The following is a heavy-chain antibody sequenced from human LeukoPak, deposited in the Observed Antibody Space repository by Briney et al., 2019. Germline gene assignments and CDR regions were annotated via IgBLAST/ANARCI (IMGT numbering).Heavy chain of an antibody. V-gene: IGHV3-30*18. D-gene: IGHD3-10*01. J-gene: IGHJ4*02. Sequence: GSLRLSCAASGFTFSSYGMHWVRQAPGKGLEWVAVISYDGSNKYYADSVKGRFTISRDNSKNTLYLQMNSLRAEDTAVYYCAKQMVRGAHFDYWGQGTLVTVSS. CDR1: GFTFSSYG. CDR2: ISYDGSNK. CDR3: AKQMVRGAHFDY.